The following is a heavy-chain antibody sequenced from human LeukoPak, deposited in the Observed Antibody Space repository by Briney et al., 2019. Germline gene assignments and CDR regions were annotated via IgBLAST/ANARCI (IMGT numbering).Heavy chain of an antibody. CDR2: INPNSGGT. J-gene: IGHJ6*02. Sequence: ASVKVSCKASGYTFTGYYMHWVRQAPGQGLEWMGWINPNSGGTNYAQKFQGRVTMTRHTSISTAYMELSRLRSDDTAVYYCARDVVAAAGTPSLNYYYYGMDVWGQGTTVTVSS. CDR1: GYTFTGYY. V-gene: IGHV1-2*02. D-gene: IGHD6-13*01. CDR3: ARDVVAAAGTPSLNYYYYGMDV.